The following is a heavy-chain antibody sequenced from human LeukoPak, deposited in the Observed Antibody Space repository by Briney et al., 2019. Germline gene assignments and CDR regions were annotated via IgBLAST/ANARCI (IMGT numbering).Heavy chain of an antibody. CDR3: ARTDHDYGDYVFDY. V-gene: IGHV4-39*01. CDR1: GGSISSRSNY. J-gene: IGHJ4*02. D-gene: IGHD4-17*01. Sequence: PSETLSLTCTVSGGSISSRSNYWGWIRQPPGKGLEWIGSLYYSGSTYYNPSLKSRVIISVDTSKNQFSLKLSSVTAADTAVYYCARTDHDYGDYVFDYWGQGTLVTVSS. CDR2: LYYSGST.